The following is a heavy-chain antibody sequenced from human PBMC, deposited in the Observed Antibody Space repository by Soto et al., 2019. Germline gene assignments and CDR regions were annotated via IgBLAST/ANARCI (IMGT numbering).Heavy chain of an antibody. Sequence: SETLSLTCTVSGGSISSYYWSWIRQPAGKGLEWIGRIYSSGTTNYNPSLKSRVTMSVDTSKNQFSLNLNFVAAADTAVYYCARGYCSGGSCYYDGFDIWGQGTMVTVSS. CDR1: GGSISSYY. CDR2: IYSSGTT. CDR3: ARGYCSGGSCYYDGFDI. V-gene: IGHV4-4*07. D-gene: IGHD2-15*01. J-gene: IGHJ3*02.